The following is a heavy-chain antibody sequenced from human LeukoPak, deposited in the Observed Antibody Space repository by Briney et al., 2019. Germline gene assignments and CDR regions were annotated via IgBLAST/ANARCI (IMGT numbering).Heavy chain of an antibody. Sequence: SETLSLTCAVYGGSFSGYYWSWIRQPPGKGLEWIGEINHSGSTNYNPSLKSRVTTSVDMSKNQFSLKLSSVTAADTAVYYCARAFTTLGRRVVSYYYYMDVWGKGTTVTVSS. D-gene: IGHD3-3*01. V-gene: IGHV4-34*01. J-gene: IGHJ6*03. CDR1: GGSFSGYY. CDR3: ARAFTTLGRRVVSYYYYMDV. CDR2: INHSGST.